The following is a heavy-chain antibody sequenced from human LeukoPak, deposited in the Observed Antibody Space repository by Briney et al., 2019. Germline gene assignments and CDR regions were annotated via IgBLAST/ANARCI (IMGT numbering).Heavy chain of an antibody. V-gene: IGHV3-23*01. Sequence: GGSLRLSCAASGFTFSSYAMTWVRQAPGKGLEWVSVISGGGDITYYRDSAKGRFTISRDNSKNTVYLQMNSLRAEDTAVYYCGREVPTVGYWGQGTLVTVSS. CDR1: GFTFSSYA. J-gene: IGHJ4*02. CDR2: ISGGGDIT. CDR3: GREVPTVGY. D-gene: IGHD2-2*01.